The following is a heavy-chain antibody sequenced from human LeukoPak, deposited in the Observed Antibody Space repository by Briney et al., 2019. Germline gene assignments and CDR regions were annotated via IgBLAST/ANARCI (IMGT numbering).Heavy chain of an antibody. CDR2: IWYDGSNK. CDR3: ARAKGGAFDY. Sequence: GRSLRLSCAASGFTFSSYGMHWVRQAPGKGLEWVAVIWYDGSNKYYADSVKGRFSISRDNSKNTLYLQMNSLRAGDTAVYYCARAKGGAFDYWGQGTLVTVSS. D-gene: IGHD3-16*01. V-gene: IGHV3-33*01. J-gene: IGHJ4*02. CDR1: GFTFSSYG.